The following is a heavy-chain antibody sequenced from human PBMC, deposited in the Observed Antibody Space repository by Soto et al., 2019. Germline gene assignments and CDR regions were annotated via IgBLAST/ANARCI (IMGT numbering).Heavy chain of an antibody. Sequence: EMQLLESGGGLVQPGGSLRLSCAASGFTFSSYALTWVRQAPGKGLEWVSTISGSGGSTYYADSVKGRFTISRDNSKNPLYLQMNSLRAEDTAVYPCAKGFTGDGGGLVTYWGQGTLVPVPS. D-gene: IGHD2-21*01. CDR3: AKGFTGDGGGLVTY. CDR2: ISGSGGST. CDR1: GFTFSSYA. J-gene: IGHJ4*02. V-gene: IGHV3-23*01.